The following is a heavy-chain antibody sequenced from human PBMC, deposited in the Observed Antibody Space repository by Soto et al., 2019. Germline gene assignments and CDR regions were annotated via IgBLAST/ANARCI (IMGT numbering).Heavy chain of an antibody. D-gene: IGHD6-6*01. Sequence: GGSLTLSCSASGFTFSVYAMHWVRQAPGKGLEYVSAISSNGGTTYYPDSVKGRFTISRDNSKNTLYLQMSSLRPEDTAVYYCVKRGDSSSSGLRYYYFGMDVWGQGTTVTVSS. V-gene: IGHV3-64D*06. CDR3: VKRGDSSSSGLRYYYFGMDV. CDR2: ISSNGGTT. J-gene: IGHJ6*02. CDR1: GFTFSVYA.